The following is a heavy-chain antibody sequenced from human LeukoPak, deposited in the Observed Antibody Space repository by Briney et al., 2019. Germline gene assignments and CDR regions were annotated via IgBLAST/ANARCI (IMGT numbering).Heavy chain of an antibody. J-gene: IGHJ4*02. V-gene: IGHV3-23*01. CDR2: ISGSGGRT. Sequence: QPGGSLRLSCAASGFTFSSYAMSWVRQAPGKGLEWVSFISGSGGRTYYADSVKGRFTTSRDNSKNTLYLQMNSLRAEDTAVYYCAKDPDGSGPDFDYWGQRTLVTVSS. CDR1: GFTFSSYA. CDR3: AKDPDGSGPDFDY. D-gene: IGHD3-10*01.